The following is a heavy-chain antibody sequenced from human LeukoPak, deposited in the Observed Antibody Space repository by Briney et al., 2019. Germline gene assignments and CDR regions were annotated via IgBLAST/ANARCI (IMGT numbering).Heavy chain of an antibody. CDR3: ARGGDGSGPLGDYFDY. CDR2: INPSSGST. V-gene: IGHV1-46*01. Sequence: ASVKVSCKASGYTFSSYYIHWVRQAPGQGLEWMGIINPSSGSTSYAQKFQGRVTMTSDTSISTAYMELSRLRSDDTAVYYCARGGDGSGPLGDYFDYWGQGTLVTVSS. J-gene: IGHJ4*02. D-gene: IGHD6-19*01. CDR1: GYTFSSYY.